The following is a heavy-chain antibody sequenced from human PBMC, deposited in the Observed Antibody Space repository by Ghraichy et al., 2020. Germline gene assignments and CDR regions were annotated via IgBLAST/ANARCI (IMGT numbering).Heavy chain of an antibody. CDR3: AKGKRSSSGDRDTYYFDY. D-gene: IGHD3-22*01. Sequence: GSLRLSCAASGFTFSSYAMSWVRQAPGKGLEWVSAISGSGGSTYYADSVKGRFTISRDNSKNTLYLQMNSLRAEDTAVYYCAKGKRSSSGDRDTYYFDYWGQGTLVTVSS. V-gene: IGHV3-23*01. J-gene: IGHJ4*02. CDR1: GFTFSSYA. CDR2: ISGSGGST.